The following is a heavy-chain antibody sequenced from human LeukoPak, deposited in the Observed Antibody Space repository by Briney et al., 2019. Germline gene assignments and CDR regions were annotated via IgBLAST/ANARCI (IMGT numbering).Heavy chain of an antibody. CDR2: ISPIFGTA. J-gene: IGHJ3*02. CDR3: ARGMDIVVVVAAIAPAFDI. D-gene: IGHD2-15*01. V-gene: IGHV1-69*13. CDR1: GGTFSSYA. Sequence: ASVKVSCKASGGTFSSYAISWVRQAPRQGLEWRGGISPIFGTANYAQKFQARVTITADESTSTAYMELSSLRSEDTAVYYCARGMDIVVVVAAIAPAFDIWGQGTMVTVSS.